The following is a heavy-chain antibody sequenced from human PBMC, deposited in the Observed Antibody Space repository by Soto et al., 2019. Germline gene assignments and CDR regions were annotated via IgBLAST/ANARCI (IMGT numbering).Heavy chain of an antibody. CDR1: GFTFSSYG. Sequence: QVQLVESGGGVVQPGRSLRLSRAASGFTFSSYGMHWVRQAPGKGLEWVAVISYDGSNKYYADSVKGRFTISRDNSKNTLYLQMNSLRAEDTAVYYCAKISCSGGSCYSGDYWGQGTLVTVSS. V-gene: IGHV3-30*18. CDR2: ISYDGSNK. J-gene: IGHJ4*02. CDR3: AKISCSGGSCYSGDY. D-gene: IGHD2-15*01.